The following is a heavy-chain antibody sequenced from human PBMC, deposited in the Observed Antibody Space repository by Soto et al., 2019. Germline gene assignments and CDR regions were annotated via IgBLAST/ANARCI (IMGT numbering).Heavy chain of an antibody. CDR3: ARGDRYSWNYRSTYYYYGMEV. Sequence: GASLKISCKGSGYTFTNYWIGWVRQMPGQGLEWMGIIYPGDSDTRYSPSFQGQVTISADKSISTAYLQWSSLKASDTAMYYCARGDRYSWNYRSTYYYYGMEVWGQGTTVTVSS. J-gene: IGHJ6*02. CDR2: IYPGDSDT. D-gene: IGHD1-7*01. CDR1: GYTFTNYW. V-gene: IGHV5-51*01.